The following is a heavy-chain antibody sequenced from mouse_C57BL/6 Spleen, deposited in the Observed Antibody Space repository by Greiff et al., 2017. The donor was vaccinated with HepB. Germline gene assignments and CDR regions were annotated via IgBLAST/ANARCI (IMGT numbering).Heavy chain of an antibody. V-gene: IGHV1-26*01. D-gene: IGHD2-4*01. CDR3: ARFRYDYDAAMDY. J-gene: IGHJ4*01. Sequence: EVQLQQSGPELVKPGASVKISCKASGYTFTDYYMNWVKQSHGKSLEWIGDINPNNGGTSYNQKFKGKATLTVDKSSSTAYMELRSLTSEDSAVYYCARFRYDYDAAMDYWGQGTSVTVSS. CDR1: GYTFTDYY. CDR2: INPNNGGT.